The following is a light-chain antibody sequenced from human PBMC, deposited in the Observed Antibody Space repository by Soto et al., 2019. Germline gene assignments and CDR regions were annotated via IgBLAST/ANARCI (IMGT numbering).Light chain of an antibody. Sequence: LAQPPSASGTPGQRVTISCSGSSSNIGSNYVYWYQQLPGTAPKLLIYSNNQRPSGVPDRFSGSKSGTSASLAISGLRSEDEADYYCAAWDDSLSVYVFGTGTKVTVL. CDR1: SSNIGSNY. CDR3: AAWDDSLSVYV. CDR2: SNN. V-gene: IGLV1-47*02. J-gene: IGLJ1*01.